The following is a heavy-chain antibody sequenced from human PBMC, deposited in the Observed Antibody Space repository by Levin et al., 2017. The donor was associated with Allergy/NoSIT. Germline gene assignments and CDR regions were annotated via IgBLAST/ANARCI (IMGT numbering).Heavy chain of an antibody. Sequence: SETLSLTCAVSGGYLGGYYWSWLRQPPGKGLEWIGEVSHRGSPTYNPSLDSRVTISADTSRTHFSLDLHSVTAAATAIYYCAVFSLRYGTFDIWGQGTMVTVSS. CDR3: AVFSLRYGTFDI. D-gene: IGHD4-17*01. V-gene: IGHV4-34*01. J-gene: IGHJ3*02. CDR2: VSHRGSP. CDR1: GGYLGGYY.